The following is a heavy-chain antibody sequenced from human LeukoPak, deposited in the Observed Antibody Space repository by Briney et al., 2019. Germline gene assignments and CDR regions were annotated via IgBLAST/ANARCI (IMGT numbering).Heavy chain of an antibody. CDR2: ISSSGDTI. Sequence: GGSLRLSCAASEFTFSSYEMNWVRQAPGKGLEWVSYISSSGDTIYYADSVKGRSTISRDNAKNSLYLQLNSLRAEDTAVYYCARDVYNWNPYGMDVWGQGTTVTVSS. V-gene: IGHV3-48*03. J-gene: IGHJ6*02. CDR3: ARDVYNWNPYGMDV. CDR1: EFTFSSYE. D-gene: IGHD1-20*01.